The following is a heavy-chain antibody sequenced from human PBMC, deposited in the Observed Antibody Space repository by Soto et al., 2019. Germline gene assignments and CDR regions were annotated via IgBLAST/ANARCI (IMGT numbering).Heavy chain of an antibody. CDR2: ISSSGSTI. D-gene: IGHD3-22*01. CDR1: GFTFSSYE. J-gene: IGHJ3*02. CDR3: ARGLDSSGYLDAFDI. Sequence: GGSLRLSCAASGFTFSSYEMNWVRQAPGKGLEWVSYISSSGSTIYYADSVKGRFTISRDNAKNSLYLQMNSLRAEDTAVYYCARGLDSSGYLDAFDIWGQGTMVTVSS. V-gene: IGHV3-48*03.